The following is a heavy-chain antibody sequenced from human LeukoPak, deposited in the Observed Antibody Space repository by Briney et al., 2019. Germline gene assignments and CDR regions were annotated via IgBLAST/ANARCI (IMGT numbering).Heavy chain of an antibody. CDR3: AKDPSGRVIRGGRAFDI. J-gene: IGHJ3*02. Sequence: GGSLRLSCAASGFTFSGYAMNWVRQAPGKGLEWVSGISGDGRSPFYADSVKGRFVLSRDNSKNTLDLQMKSMRAEDSAVYYCAKDPSGRVIRGGRAFDIRGQGTMVTVSS. CDR1: GFTFSGYA. V-gene: IGHV3-23*01. CDR2: ISGDGRSP. D-gene: IGHD3-10*01.